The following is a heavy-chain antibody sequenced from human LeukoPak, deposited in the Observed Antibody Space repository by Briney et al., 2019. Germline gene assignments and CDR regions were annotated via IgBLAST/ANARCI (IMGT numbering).Heavy chain of an antibody. V-gene: IGHV4-38-2*01. Sequence: SETLSLTCALSGYSISSGYYWGWIRQPPGKGMEWIGSIYHSGSTYYNPSLKSRVTISVDTSKNQFSLKLSSVTAADTAVYYCARHDRGSGWSTDAFDIWGQGTMVTVSS. J-gene: IGHJ3*02. CDR1: GYSISSGYY. CDR2: IYHSGST. CDR3: ARHDRGSGWSTDAFDI. D-gene: IGHD6-19*01.